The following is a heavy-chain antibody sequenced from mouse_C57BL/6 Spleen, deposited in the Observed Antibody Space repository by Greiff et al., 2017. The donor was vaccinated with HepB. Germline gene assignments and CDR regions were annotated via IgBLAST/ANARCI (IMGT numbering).Heavy chain of an antibody. J-gene: IGHJ1*03. CDR1: GYTFTSYW. CDR3: ARGRIHYGSSPWYFDV. V-gene: IGHV1-61*01. Sequence: QVQLQQPGAELVRPGSSVKLSCKASGYTFTSYWMDWVKQRPGQGLEWIGNIYPSDSETHYNQKFKDKATLTVDKSSSTAYMQLSSLTSEDSAVYYCARGRIHYGSSPWYFDVWGTGTTVTVSS. D-gene: IGHD1-1*01. CDR2: IYPSDSET.